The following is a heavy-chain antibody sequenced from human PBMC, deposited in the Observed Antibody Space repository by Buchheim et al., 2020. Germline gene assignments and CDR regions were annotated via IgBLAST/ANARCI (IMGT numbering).Heavy chain of an antibody. CDR2: INWIGGST. J-gene: IGHJ6*03. V-gene: IGHV3-20*04. CDR3: AKGYSLPAALSRRYYYYYMDV. CDR1: GFTFDDYG. Sequence: EVQLVESGGGVVRPGGSLRLSCAASGFTFDDYGMSWVRQAPGKGLEWVSGINWIGGSTGYAASVKGRFTISRDNAKNSLYLQMNSPRAEDAALYYCAKGYSLPAALSRRYYYYYMDVWGKGTT. D-gene: IGHD2-2*01.